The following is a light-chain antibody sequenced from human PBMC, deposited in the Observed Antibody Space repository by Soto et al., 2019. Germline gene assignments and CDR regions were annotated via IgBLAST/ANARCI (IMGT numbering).Light chain of an antibody. CDR3: SSSAGIYHYLV. J-gene: IGLJ3*02. CDR1: SSDVGGHNY. Sequence: QSALTQPASVSGSPGQSITISCTGTSSDVGGHNYVSWYQQHPGKAPKLMIYEVSSRPSGVSNRFSGSKSGYTASLTVSGLQTEDEAFYYCSSSAGIYHYLVFGGGTKLTVL. CDR2: EVS. V-gene: IGLV2-14*01.